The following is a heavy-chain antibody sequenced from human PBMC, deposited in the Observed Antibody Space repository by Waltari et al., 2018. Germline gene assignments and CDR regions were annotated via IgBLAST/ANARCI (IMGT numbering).Heavy chain of an antibody. V-gene: IGHV4-59*01. CDR1: GGSISSYY. J-gene: IGHJ6*03. Sequence: QESGPGLVKPSETLSLTCTVSGGSISSYYWSWIRQPPGKGLEWIGYIYYSGSTNYNPSLKSRVTISVDTSKNQFSLKLSSVTAADTAVYYCARDRGGFSSSWYGDYYYYMDVWGKGTTVTVSS. D-gene: IGHD6-13*01. CDR3: ARDRGGFSSSWYGDYYYYMDV. CDR2: IYYSGST.